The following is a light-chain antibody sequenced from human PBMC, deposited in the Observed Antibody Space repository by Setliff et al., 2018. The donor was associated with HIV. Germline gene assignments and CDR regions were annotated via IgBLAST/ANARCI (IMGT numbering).Light chain of an antibody. CDR3: GTWDSSLSAPV. CDR2: ENN. V-gene: IGLV1-51*02. Sequence: QSVLTQPPSVSAAPGQKVTISCSGSSSNIGNNYVSWYQQFPGTAPKLFVYENNKRPSGIPDRVSGSKSGPSATLGITGLQTGDEADYYCGTWDSSLSAPVFGGGTKVTVL. J-gene: IGLJ3*02. CDR1: SSNIGNNY.